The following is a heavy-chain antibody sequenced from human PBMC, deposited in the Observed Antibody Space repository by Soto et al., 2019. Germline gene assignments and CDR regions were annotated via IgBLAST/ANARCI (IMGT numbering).Heavy chain of an antibody. CDR3: ARMVRGSNIDYYHYMDV. V-gene: IGHV1-18*01. D-gene: IGHD3-10*01. CDR1: GYSFTSHG. J-gene: IGHJ6*03. CDR2: ISASNGDT. Sequence: QVQLVQSGAEVKKPGASVKVSCKASGYSFTSHGISWVRQAPGQGLEWMAWISASNGDTNYAQKFQGRVTVTTDTSTSTGYRELRSLRSEATAVYYCARMVRGSNIDYYHYMDVWGKGTTVTVSS.